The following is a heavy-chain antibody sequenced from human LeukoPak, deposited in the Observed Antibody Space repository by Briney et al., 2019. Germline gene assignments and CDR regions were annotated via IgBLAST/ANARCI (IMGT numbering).Heavy chain of an antibody. J-gene: IGHJ6*03. D-gene: IGHD2-15*01. V-gene: IGHV3-48*04. CDR1: GFTFSSYS. CDR2: ISSSGTTI. Sequence: GGSLRLSCAASGFTFSSYSMNWVRQAPGKGLEWVSSISSSGTTIYYADSVKGRFTISRDNAKNSLYLQMNSLRAEDTAVYYCARGLPGYYYYYMDVWGKGTTVTVSS. CDR3: ARGLPGYYYYYMDV.